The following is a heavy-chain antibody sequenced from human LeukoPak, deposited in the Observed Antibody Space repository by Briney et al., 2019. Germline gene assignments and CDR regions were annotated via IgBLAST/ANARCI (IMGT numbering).Heavy chain of an antibody. V-gene: IGHV4-34*01. CDR1: GGSFSGYY. CDR2: INHSGST. CDR3: ARGGYDYVWGSYRYLGNFDY. J-gene: IGHJ4*02. Sequence: SETLSLTCAVYGGSFSGYYWSWIRRPPGKGLEWIGEINHSGSTNYNPSLKSRVTISVDTSKNQFSLKLSSVTAADTAVYYCARGGYDYVWGSYRYLGNFDYWGQGTLVTVSS. D-gene: IGHD3-16*02.